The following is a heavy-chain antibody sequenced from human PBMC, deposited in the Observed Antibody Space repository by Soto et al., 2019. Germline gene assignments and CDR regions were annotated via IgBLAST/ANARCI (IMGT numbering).Heavy chain of an antibody. CDR2: VGGDASDT. Sequence: EVQLLESGGGLVQPGGSLEVSCRASGFNFGNYAMSWVRQAPGKGPEWVSSVGGDASDTHYADSVRGRFTISRDNSKYTLYLHMNSLRAEDTAIYFCAKDFIPRNSIYDPFDIWGQGTTVSVSS. V-gene: IGHV3-23*01. CDR1: GFNFGNYA. CDR3: AKDFIPRNSIYDPFDI. J-gene: IGHJ3*02. D-gene: IGHD2-21*01.